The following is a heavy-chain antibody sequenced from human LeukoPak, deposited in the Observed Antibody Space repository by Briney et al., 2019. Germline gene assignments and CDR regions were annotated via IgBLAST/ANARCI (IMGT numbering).Heavy chain of an antibody. V-gene: IGHV2-5*01. D-gene: IGHD4-17*01. J-gene: IGHJ4*02. Sequence: SGPTLVKPTQPLTLTCTFSGFSLATSRVGVGWIRQPPGKALEWLALIYWNDNKRYSPSLRSRLTVTKDTSKTQVFLTMTKMDTVDTATYYCPHGYGDYDPYFDYWGQGTLVTVSS. CDR3: PHGYGDYDPYFDY. CDR2: IYWNDNK. CDR1: GFSLATSRVG.